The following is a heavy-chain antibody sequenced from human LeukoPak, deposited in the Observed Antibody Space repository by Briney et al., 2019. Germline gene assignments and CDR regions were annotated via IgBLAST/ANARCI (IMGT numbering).Heavy chain of an antibody. CDR2: ISAYSGDT. Sequence: ASVKVSCKASGYTFTSYGISWVRQAPGQGLEWMGWISAYSGDTNYAQKFQGRATMTTDTSTSTAYMELRSLRSEDTAVYYCATLVAARPGDYWGQGTLVTVSS. CDR3: ATLVAARPGDY. J-gene: IGHJ4*02. V-gene: IGHV1-18*01. CDR1: GYTFTSYG. D-gene: IGHD6-6*01.